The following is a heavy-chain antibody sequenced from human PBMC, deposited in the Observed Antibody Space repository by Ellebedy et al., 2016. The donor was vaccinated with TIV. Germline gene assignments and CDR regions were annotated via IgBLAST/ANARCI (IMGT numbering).Heavy chain of an antibody. CDR2: INSGNGNT. CDR3: ATREWQDPMDV. D-gene: IGHD3-3*01. J-gene: IGHJ6*02. V-gene: IGHV1-3*04. Sequence: ASVKVSXXGSGHRFTSYGFHWVRQAPGQGPEWMGWINSGNGNTKYSQRLQGRVTITRDTSASTAYMELSSLMSEDTAVYYCATREWQDPMDVWGQGTTVTVSS. CDR1: GHRFTSYG.